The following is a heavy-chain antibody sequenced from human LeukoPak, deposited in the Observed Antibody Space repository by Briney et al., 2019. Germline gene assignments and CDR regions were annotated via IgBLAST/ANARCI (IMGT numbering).Heavy chain of an antibody. V-gene: IGHV3-21*01. CDR1: GFTFSSYT. Sequence: GGSLRLSCAASGFTFSSYTMNWVRQAPGKGLEWGSSISRRSTYIYYADSVKGRFTISRDNAKNSLYLQMNSLRAEDTAVYYCAHLPSSGTGIVDYWGQGTLVTVSS. J-gene: IGHJ4*02. CDR3: AHLPSSGTGIVDY. D-gene: IGHD3-10*01. CDR2: ISRRSTYI.